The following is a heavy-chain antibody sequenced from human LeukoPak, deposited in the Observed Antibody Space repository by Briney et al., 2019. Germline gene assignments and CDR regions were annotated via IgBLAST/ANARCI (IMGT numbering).Heavy chain of an antibody. Sequence: SVKVSCKASGGTFSSYAISWVRQAPGQGLEWMGRIIPIFGTANYAQKFRGRVTITTDESTSTAYMELSSLRSEDTAVYYCAREGGFDSSGYLIVSGVLYAFDIWGLGTMVTVSS. D-gene: IGHD3-22*01. J-gene: IGHJ3*02. V-gene: IGHV1-69*05. CDR1: GGTFSSYA. CDR3: AREGGFDSSGYLIVSGVLYAFDI. CDR2: IIPIFGTA.